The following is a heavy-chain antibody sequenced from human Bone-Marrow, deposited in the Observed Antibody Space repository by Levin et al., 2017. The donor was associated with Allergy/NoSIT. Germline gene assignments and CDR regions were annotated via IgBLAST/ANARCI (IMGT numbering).Heavy chain of an antibody. CDR1: GGSISSGDYS. D-gene: IGHD3-22*01. J-gene: IGHJ4*02. CDR2: IYHSGST. Sequence: SETLSLTCAVSGGSISSGDYSWSWIRQPPGKGLEWIGYIYHSGSTCYNPSLKSRVTISVDRSKNQFSLKLSSVTAADTAVYYCASSQYYYDSSGTRDYWGQGTLVTVSS. V-gene: IGHV4-30-2*01. CDR3: ASSQYYYDSSGTRDY.